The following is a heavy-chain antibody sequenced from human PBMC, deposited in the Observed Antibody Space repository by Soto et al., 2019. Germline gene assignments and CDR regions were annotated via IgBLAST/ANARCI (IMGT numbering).Heavy chain of an antibody. CDR1: GFTVSSNY. Sequence: GSLRLSCAASGFTVSSNYMSWVRQAPGKGLEWVSVIYSGGSTYYADSVKGRFTISRDNSKNTLYLQMNSLRAEDTAVYYCARGSPVAYYYYGMDVWGQGTTVTVSS. J-gene: IGHJ6*02. CDR3: ARGSPVAYYYYGMDV. CDR2: IYSGGST. V-gene: IGHV3-53*01.